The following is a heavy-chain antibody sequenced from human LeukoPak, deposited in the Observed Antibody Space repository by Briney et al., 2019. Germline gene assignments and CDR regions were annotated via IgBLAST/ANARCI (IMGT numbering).Heavy chain of an antibody. CDR2: IGGSGGST. CDR1: GFTFSSYA. D-gene: IGHD3-22*01. CDR3: AKHYYDSSGYYYVFDY. J-gene: IGHJ4*02. V-gene: IGHV3-23*01. Sequence: GGSLRLSCAASGFTFSSYAMSWVRQAPGKGLEGVSAIGGSGGSTYYADSVKGRFTISRDNSKNTLYLQMNSLRAEDTAVYYCAKHYYDSSGYYYVFDYWGQGTLVTVSS.